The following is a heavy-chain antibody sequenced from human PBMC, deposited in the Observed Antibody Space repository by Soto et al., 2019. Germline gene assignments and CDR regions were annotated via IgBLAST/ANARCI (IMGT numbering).Heavy chain of an antibody. CDR2: ITSKSTYI. V-gene: IGHV3-21*06. J-gene: IGHJ5*01. CDR1: GFTFSDYA. CDR3: ARSGVAALDS. Sequence: GGSLRLSCAASGFTFSDYAMHWVRQAPGKGLEWVSSITSKSTYIYYADSVKGRFTISRDNAKSSLYLQMDSLRADDTAVYFCARSGVAALDSWGQGTLVTVSS. D-gene: IGHD2-8*01.